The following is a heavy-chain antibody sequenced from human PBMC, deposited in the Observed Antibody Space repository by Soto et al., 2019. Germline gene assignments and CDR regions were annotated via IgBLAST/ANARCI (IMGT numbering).Heavy chain of an antibody. CDR2: IIPIFGTA. CDR3: AREVYYYDSSGYINPSYYYGMDV. V-gene: IGHV1-69*13. D-gene: IGHD3-22*01. J-gene: IGHJ6*02. Sequence: GASVKVSCKASGGTFSSYAISWVRQAPGQGLEWMGGIIPIFGTANYAQKFQGRVTITADESTSTAYMELSSLRSEDTAVYYCAREVYYYDSSGYINPSYYYGMDVWGQGTTVTVSS. CDR1: GGTFSSYA.